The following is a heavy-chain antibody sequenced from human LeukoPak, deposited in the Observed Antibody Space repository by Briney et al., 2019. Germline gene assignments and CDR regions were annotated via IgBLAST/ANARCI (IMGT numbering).Heavy chain of an antibody. J-gene: IGHJ3*02. CDR1: GFTFSWHA. CDR2: ISSNGGST. Sequence: GGSLRLSCSASGFTFSWHAMHWVRQAPGRGLEYVSAISSNGGSTYYADSVKGRFTISRDNSKNTLYLQMSSLRAEDTAVFYCVRTSSGYSPIWGQGTMVTVSS. D-gene: IGHD3-22*01. V-gene: IGHV3-64D*06. CDR3: VRTSSGYSPI.